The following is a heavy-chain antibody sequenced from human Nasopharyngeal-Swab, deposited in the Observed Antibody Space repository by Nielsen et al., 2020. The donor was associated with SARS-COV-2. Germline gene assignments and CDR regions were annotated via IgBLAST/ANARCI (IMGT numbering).Heavy chain of an antibody. V-gene: IGHV1-69*19. J-gene: IGHJ6*02. CDR3: ALGATNYYYYGMDV. Sequence: WVRQAPGQGLEWTGGIIPIFGTANYAQKFQGRVTITADESTSTAYMELSSLRSEDTAVYYCALGATNYYYYGMDVWGQGTTVTVS. D-gene: IGHD1-26*01. CDR2: IIPIFGTA.